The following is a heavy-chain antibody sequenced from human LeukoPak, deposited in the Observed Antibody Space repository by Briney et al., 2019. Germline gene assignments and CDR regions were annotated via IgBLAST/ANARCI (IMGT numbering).Heavy chain of an antibody. V-gene: IGHV4-59*08. CDR1: GGSISSYY. J-gene: IGHJ4*02. CDR3: ARSDGYNWAFDY. CDR2: IYYSGST. D-gene: IGHD5-24*01. Sequence: SETLSLTCTVSGGSISSYYWSWIRQPPGKGLEWIGNIYYSGSTNFNPSLKSRVSISGETSKNQFSLKLRSVTAADTAVYYCARSDGYNWAFDYWGQGSLVIVSS.